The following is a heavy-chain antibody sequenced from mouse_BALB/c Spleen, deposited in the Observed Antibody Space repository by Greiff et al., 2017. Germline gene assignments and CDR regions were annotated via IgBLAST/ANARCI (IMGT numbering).Heavy chain of an antibody. CDR3: AMTTMITSWFAY. Sequence: ESGPGLVKPSQSLSLTCSVTGYSITSGYYWNWLRQFPGNQLEWMGYISYDGSNNYNPSLKNRISITRDTSKNQFFLKLNSVTTEDTATYYCAMTTMITSWFAYWGQGTLVTVSA. V-gene: IGHV3-6*02. D-gene: IGHD2-4*01. CDR2: ISYDGSN. CDR1: GYSITSGYY. J-gene: IGHJ3*01.